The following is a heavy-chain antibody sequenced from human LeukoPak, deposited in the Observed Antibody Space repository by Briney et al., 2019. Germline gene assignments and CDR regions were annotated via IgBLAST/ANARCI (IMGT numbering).Heavy chain of an antibody. CDR3: ARVGGGNTAMDLDY. J-gene: IGHJ4*02. V-gene: IGHV4-59*01. Sequence: KPSETLSLTCTVSGVSISSYYWSWIRQPPGKGLEWIGYIFYSGRTSYNPSLKSRVTISLDTSKNQFSLMLSSVTAADTAFYYCARVGGGNTAMDLDYWGQGTLVTVSS. D-gene: IGHD5-18*01. CDR1: GVSISSYY. CDR2: IFYSGRT.